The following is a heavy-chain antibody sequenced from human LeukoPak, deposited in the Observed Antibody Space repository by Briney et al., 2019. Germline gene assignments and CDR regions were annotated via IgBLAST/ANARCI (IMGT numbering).Heavy chain of an antibody. D-gene: IGHD3-3*01. CDR3: ARRGDFWSGYTYFDY. V-gene: IGHV3-21*01. CDR2: ISSDNSYI. Sequence: PGGSLRLSCAASGFTFSSYSMNWARQAPGKGLEWVSSISSDNSYIYYADSVKGRFTISRDNAKNSLYLQMNSLRAEDTAVYYCARRGDFWSGYTYFDYWGQGTLVTVSS. CDR1: GFTFSSYS. J-gene: IGHJ4*02.